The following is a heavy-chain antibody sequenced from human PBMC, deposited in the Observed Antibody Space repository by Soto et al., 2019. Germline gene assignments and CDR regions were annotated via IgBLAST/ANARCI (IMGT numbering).Heavy chain of an antibody. CDR3: ARRYGGAFDI. CDR2: IYYSGST. D-gene: IGHD4-17*01. J-gene: IGHJ3*02. V-gene: IGHV4-59*01. Sequence: QVQLQESGPGLVKPSETLSLTCTVSGGSISSYYWSWIRQPPGKGLEWIGYIYYSGSTNYNPSLKXRVTISVDMSKNQFSLQLSSVTAADTAVYYCARRYGGAFDIWGQGTMVTVSS. CDR1: GGSISSYY.